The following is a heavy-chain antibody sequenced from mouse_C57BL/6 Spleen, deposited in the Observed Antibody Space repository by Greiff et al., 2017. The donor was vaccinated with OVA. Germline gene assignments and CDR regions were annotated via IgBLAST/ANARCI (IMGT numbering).Heavy chain of an antibody. J-gene: IGHJ1*03. V-gene: IGHV1-39*01. CDR2: LNPNYGTT. CDR1: GYSFTDYN. D-gene: IGHD1-1*02. Sequence: VQLQQSGPELVKPGASVKISCKASGYSFTDYNMNWVKQSHGKSLEWIGVLNPNYGTTSYNQKFKGKATLTVDQSSSTAYMQLNSLTSEDSAVYDCAGVGSYEGDFDGWGTGTTVTVSS. CDR3: AGVGSYEGDFDG.